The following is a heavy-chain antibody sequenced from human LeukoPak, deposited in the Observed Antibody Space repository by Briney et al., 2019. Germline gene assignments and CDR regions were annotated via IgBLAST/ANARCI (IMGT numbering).Heavy chain of an antibody. J-gene: IGHJ6*04. D-gene: IGHD3-22*01. CDR1: GGSFSGYY. CDR2: INHSGST. V-gene: IGHV4-34*01. Sequence: SETLSLTCAVYGGSFSGYYWSWIRQPPGKGLEWIGEINHSGSTNYNPSLKSRVTISVDTSKNQFSLKLSSVTAADTAVYYCARAFYDSSGYYGYLDVWGKGTTVTVSS. CDR3: ARAFYDSSGYYGYLDV.